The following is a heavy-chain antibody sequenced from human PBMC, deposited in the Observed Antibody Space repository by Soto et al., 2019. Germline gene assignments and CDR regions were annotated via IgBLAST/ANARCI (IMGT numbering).Heavy chain of an antibody. J-gene: IGHJ4*02. D-gene: IGHD5-18*01. Sequence: SETLSLTCTVSGGSISSSSYYWGWIRQPPGKGLEWIGSIYYSGSTYYNPSLKSRVTISVDTSKNQFSLKLSSVTAADTAVYYCARHGYSYGSPIDYWGQGTLVTVSS. V-gene: IGHV4-39*01. CDR3: ARHGYSYGSPIDY. CDR1: GGSISSSSYY. CDR2: IYYSGST.